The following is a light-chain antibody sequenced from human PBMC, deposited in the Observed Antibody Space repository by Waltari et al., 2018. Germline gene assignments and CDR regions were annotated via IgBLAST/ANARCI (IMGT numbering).Light chain of an antibody. Sequence: ELVLTQSPGTLSLSQGERVTLSCRASQSLSGSFLAWYQQKPGQAPRLLIYGASKRAPGIPDRFSGSGSGTDFTLTISGLEPEDFAVYYCQQYGSSPPRTFGQGTKVEIK. V-gene: IGKV3-20*01. CDR1: QSLSGSF. J-gene: IGKJ1*01. CDR3: QQYGSSPPRT. CDR2: GAS.